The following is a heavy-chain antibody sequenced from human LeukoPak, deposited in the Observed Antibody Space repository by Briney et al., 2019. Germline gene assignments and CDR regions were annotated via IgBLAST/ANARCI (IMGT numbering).Heavy chain of an antibody. CDR3: AREYSGYDSNWFDP. D-gene: IGHD5-12*01. J-gene: IGHJ5*02. CDR1: GGSISSYY. V-gene: IGHV4-59*12. Sequence: SETLSLTCTVSGGSISSYYWSWIRQPPGKGLEWIGYIYYSGSTNYNPSLKSRVTISVDRSKNQFSLKLSSVTAADTAVYYCAREYSGYDSNWFDPWGQGTLVTVSS. CDR2: IYYSGST.